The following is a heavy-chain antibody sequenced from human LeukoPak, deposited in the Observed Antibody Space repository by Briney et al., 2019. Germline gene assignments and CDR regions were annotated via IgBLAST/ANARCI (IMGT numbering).Heavy chain of an antibody. CDR1: GYTFTSYD. Sequence: ASVKVSCKASGYTFTSYDINWVRQATGQGLEWMGWMNPNSGNTGYAQKFQGRVTITRNTSISTAYMELSSLRSEDTAVYYCARGSSGWYFYYMDVWDKGTTVTVSS. J-gene: IGHJ6*03. CDR2: MNPNSGNT. V-gene: IGHV1-8*03. D-gene: IGHD6-19*01. CDR3: ARGSSGWYFYYMDV.